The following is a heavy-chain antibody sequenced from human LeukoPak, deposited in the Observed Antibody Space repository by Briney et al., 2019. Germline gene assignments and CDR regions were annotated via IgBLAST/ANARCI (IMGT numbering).Heavy chain of an antibody. V-gene: IGHV1-18*01. CDR2: ISSYNGNT. CDR1: GYTFTSYG. CDR3: AREGYCNSTSCYKPFDY. Sequence: ASVKVSCKASGYTFTSYGISWVRQAPGQGLEWMGWISSYNGNTNYAQKLQGRVTMTADTSTSTAYMELRSLRSDDTAVYYCAREGYCNSTSCYKPFDYWGQGTLSPSP. J-gene: IGHJ4*02. D-gene: IGHD2-2*01.